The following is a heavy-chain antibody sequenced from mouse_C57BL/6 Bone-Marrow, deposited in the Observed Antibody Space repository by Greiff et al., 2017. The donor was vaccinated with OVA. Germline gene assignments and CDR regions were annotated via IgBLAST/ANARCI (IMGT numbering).Heavy chain of an antibody. CDR2: IDPSDSYT. Sequence: QVQLQQPGAELVKPGASVKLSCKASGYTFTSYWMQWVKQRPGQGLEWIGEIDPSDSYTNYNQKFKGTATLTVDTSSSTAYMQLSSLTSGDSAVYYCARFVGRWQRHYFDYWGQGTTLTVSS. V-gene: IGHV1-50*01. CDR3: ARFVGRWQRHYFDY. J-gene: IGHJ2*01. CDR1: GYTFTSYW. D-gene: IGHD2-3*01.